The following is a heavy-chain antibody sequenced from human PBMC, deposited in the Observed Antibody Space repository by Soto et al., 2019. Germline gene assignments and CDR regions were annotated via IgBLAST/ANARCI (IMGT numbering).Heavy chain of an antibody. CDR2: ISGGGGST. D-gene: IGHD3-3*01. V-gene: IGHV3-23*01. Sequence: EVQLLESGGGLVQPGGSLRLSCAASGFTFNSYAMSWVRQAPGKGLEWVSAISGGGGSTYYADSVKGRFTISRDNSKNTLYLQMNXLRAEXTAXXXXXKTPLRAPLLFFDYWGQGTLVTVSS. J-gene: IGHJ4*02. CDR1: GFTFNSYA. CDR3: XKTPLRAPLLFFDY.